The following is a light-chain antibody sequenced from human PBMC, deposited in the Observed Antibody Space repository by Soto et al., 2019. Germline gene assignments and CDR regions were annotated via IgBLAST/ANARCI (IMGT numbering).Light chain of an antibody. CDR2: GAS. CDR1: QSVRSSY. J-gene: IGKJ1*01. CDR3: QQYSTSPWT. V-gene: IGKV3-20*01. Sequence: EIVLTQSPGTLSLSPGDRATLSCRASQSVRSSYLAWYQQRPGQAPRLLIFGASSRATGIPDRFSGSGSGTDFTLTISRLEPEDFALYYCQQYSTSPWTFGQGTKVEIK.